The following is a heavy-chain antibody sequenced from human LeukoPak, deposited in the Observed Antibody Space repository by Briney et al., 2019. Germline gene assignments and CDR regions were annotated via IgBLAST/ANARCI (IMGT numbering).Heavy chain of an antibody. CDR3: AKESYCSGSSCYGFDH. V-gene: IGHV3-23*01. J-gene: IGHJ4*02. CDR1: GFTFITYA. CDR2: ISGSGART. Sequence: GGSLRLSCAASGFTFITYAMSWVRQAPGKGLEWVSAISGSGARTYYADSVKGRFTISRDSSKNTLYLQMNSLRDEDTAVYYCAKESYCSGSSCYGFDHWGQGTLVTVSS. D-gene: IGHD2-15*01.